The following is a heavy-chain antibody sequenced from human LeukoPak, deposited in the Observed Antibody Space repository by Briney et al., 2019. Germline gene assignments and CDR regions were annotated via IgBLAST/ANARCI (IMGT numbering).Heavy chain of an antibody. CDR1: GFTFSSYA. CDR3: ARDGDSVTTQSSSWSYFDY. CDR2: ISGSGGST. Sequence: GGSLRLSCAASGFTFSSYAMSWVRQAPGKGLEWVSAISGSGGSTYYADSLKGRFTISRDNSKNTLYLQMNSLSAADTAVYYCARDGDSVTTQSSSWSYFDYWGQGTLVTVSS. D-gene: IGHD6-13*01. V-gene: IGHV3-23*01. J-gene: IGHJ4*02.